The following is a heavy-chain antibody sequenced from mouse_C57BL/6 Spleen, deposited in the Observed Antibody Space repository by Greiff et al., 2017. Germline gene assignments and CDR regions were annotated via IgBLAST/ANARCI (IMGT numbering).Heavy chain of an antibody. V-gene: IGHV1-52*01. CDR3: ARRFSYYGSSYGYFDY. J-gene: IGHJ2*01. CDR1: GYTFTSYW. CDR2: IDPSDSET. D-gene: IGHD1-1*01. Sequence: QVQLKQPGAELVRPGSSVKLSCKASGYTFTSYWMHWVKQRPIQGLEWIGNIDPSDSETHYNQKFKDKATLTVDKSSSTAYMQLSSLTSEDSAVYYCARRFSYYGSSYGYFDYWGQGTTLTVSS.